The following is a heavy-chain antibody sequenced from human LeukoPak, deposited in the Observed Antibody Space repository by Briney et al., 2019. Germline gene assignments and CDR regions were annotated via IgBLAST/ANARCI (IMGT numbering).Heavy chain of an antibody. CDR1: GGSISSSSYY. Sequence: NSSETLSLTCIVSGGSISSSSYYWGWIRQPPGKGLEWVGSIYYSGSTYYNPSLKSRVTISVDTSKNQFSLKLSSVTAADTAVYHCARVGYYYYGMDVWGQGTTVTVSS. CDR3: ARVGYYYYGMDV. V-gene: IGHV4-39*07. CDR2: IYYSGST. J-gene: IGHJ6*02. D-gene: IGHD3-16*01.